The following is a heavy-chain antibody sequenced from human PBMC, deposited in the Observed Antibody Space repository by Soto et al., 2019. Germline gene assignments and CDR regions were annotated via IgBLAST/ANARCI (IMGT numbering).Heavy chain of an antibody. Sequence: PSETLSLTCTVSGGSISSYYWSWIRQPPGKGLEWIGYIYYSGSTNYNPSLKSRVTISVDTSKNQFSLKLSSVTAADTAVYYCAREYYDSSGQSSTGADWFDPWGQGTLVTVSS. J-gene: IGHJ5*02. CDR2: IYYSGST. V-gene: IGHV4-59*01. CDR3: AREYYDSSGQSSTGADWFDP. D-gene: IGHD3-22*01. CDR1: GGSISSYY.